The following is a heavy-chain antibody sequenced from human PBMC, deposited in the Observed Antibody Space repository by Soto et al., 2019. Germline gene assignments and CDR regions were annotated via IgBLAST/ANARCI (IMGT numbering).Heavy chain of an antibody. J-gene: IGHJ4*02. Sequence: QVQLVQSGAEVKKPGSSVKVSCKASGGTFSSYATSWVRQAPGQGLEWMGGIIPIFGTANYAQKFQGRVTITADESTSTAYMELSSLRSEDTAVYYCAREGADYYHSSGYGVGYFDYWGQGTLVTASS. CDR3: AREGADYYHSSGYGVGYFDY. V-gene: IGHV1-69*01. D-gene: IGHD3-22*01. CDR1: GGTFSSYA. CDR2: IIPIFGTA.